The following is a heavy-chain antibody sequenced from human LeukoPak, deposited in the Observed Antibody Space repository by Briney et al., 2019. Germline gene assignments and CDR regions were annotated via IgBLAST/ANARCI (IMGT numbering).Heavy chain of an antibody. V-gene: IGHV3-7*03. J-gene: IGHJ4*02. D-gene: IGHD5-12*01. CDR3: AKDPSGYAKTFDY. CDR1: GFTFSSYW. Sequence: GGSLRLSCAASGFTFSSYWMSWVRQAPGKGLEWVANIKQDGSEKYYVDSVKGRFTISRDNAKNSLYLQMNSLRAEDTAVYYCAKDPSGYAKTFDYWGQGTLVTVSS. CDR2: IKQDGSEK.